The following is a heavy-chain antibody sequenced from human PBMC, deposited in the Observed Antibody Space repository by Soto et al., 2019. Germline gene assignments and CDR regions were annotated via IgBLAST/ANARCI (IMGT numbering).Heavy chain of an antibody. J-gene: IGHJ4*02. CDR1: GGTFSSYA. D-gene: IGHD5-12*01. V-gene: IGHV1-69*13. Sequence: SVKVSCKASGGTFSSYAISWVRQAPGQGLEWMGGIIPIFGTANYAQKFQGRVTITADESTSTAYMELSSLRSEDTAVYYCARTRGLEMATIRPPELDYWGQGXLVTVYS. CDR3: ARTRGLEMATIRPPELDY. CDR2: IIPIFGTA.